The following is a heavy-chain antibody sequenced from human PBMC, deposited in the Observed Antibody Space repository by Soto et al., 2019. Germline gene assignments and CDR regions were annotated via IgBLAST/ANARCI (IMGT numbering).Heavy chain of an antibody. Sequence: QITLKESGPTLVKPTQTLTLTCTFSGFSLSTSGVGVGWIRQPPGKALEWLALIYWDDDKRYSPSLKSRLTITKDTSKNQVVLTMTNMDPVDTATSYCAHSPGPDIVVVVAANGVDNWFDPWGQGTLVTVSS. CDR2: IYWDDDK. V-gene: IGHV2-5*02. CDR3: AHSPGPDIVVVVAANGVDNWFDP. CDR1: GFSLSTSGVG. D-gene: IGHD2-15*01. J-gene: IGHJ5*02.